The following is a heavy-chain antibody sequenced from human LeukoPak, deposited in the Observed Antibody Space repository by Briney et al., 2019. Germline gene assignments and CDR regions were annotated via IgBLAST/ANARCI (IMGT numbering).Heavy chain of an antibody. V-gene: IGHV3-23*01. CDR3: AKPLTQNGRGVKGSYFPPGDAFDI. CDR2: ISGSGGST. J-gene: IGHJ3*02. Sequence: PGGSLRLSCAASGFTFSSYAMSWVRQAPGKGLEWVSAISGSGGSTYYADSVKGRFTISRDNSKNTLYLQMNSLRAEDTVVYYCAKPLTQNGRGVKGSYFPPGDAFDIWGQGTMVTVSS. D-gene: IGHD1-26*01. CDR1: GFTFSSYA.